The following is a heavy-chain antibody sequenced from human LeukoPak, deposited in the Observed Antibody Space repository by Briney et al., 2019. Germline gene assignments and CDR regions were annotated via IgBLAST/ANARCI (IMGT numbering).Heavy chain of an antibody. CDR1: GGTFSSYA. CDR2: IIPILGIA. V-gene: IGHV1-69*04. Sequence: SVKVSCKASGGTFSSYAISWVRQAPGQGLEWMGRIIPILGIANYAQKFQGRVTITADKSTSTAYMELSSLRSEDTAVYYCARDPGYCSGGSCYAPFDIWGQGTMVTVSS. D-gene: IGHD2-15*01. J-gene: IGHJ3*02. CDR3: ARDPGYCSGGSCYAPFDI.